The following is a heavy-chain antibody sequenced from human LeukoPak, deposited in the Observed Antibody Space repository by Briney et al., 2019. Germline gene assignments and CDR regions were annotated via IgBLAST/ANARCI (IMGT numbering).Heavy chain of an antibody. J-gene: IGHJ4*02. CDR2: IYYSGST. D-gene: IGHD1-14*01. CDR3: ARGEGTPPFDY. Sequence: ASETLSLTCTVSGGSISSYYWSWIRQPPGKGLEWIGYIYYSGSTNYNPSLKSRVTISVDTSENQFSLKLSSVTAADTAVYYCARGEGTPPFDYWGQGTLVTVSS. CDR1: GGSISSYY. V-gene: IGHV4-59*01.